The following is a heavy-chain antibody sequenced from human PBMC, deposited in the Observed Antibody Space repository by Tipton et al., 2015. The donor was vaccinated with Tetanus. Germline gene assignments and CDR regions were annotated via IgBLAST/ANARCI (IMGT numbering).Heavy chain of an antibody. J-gene: IGHJ5*02. Sequence: LRLSCSVSGGSITSGSYYWGWIRQPPGKGLEWIGSIYYSGSTYYNSPHKSRVTISLDTSKNQFSLKMTSVTAADTAVYYCARQADNWFDPWGQGTLVAVSS. V-gene: IGHV4-39*01. CDR2: IYYSGST. CDR3: ARQADNWFDP. CDR1: GGSITSGSYY.